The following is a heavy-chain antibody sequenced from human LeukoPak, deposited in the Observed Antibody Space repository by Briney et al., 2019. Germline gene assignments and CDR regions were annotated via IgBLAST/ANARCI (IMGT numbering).Heavy chain of an antibody. CDR2: IYYSGST. J-gene: IGHJ5*02. Sequence: SETLSFTCTVSGGSISSYYWSWIRQPPGKGLEWLGYIYYSGSTNYNPSLKSRVTISVDTSKNQFSLKLSSVTAADTAVYFCARASPELGYCSGGSCYRYNWFDPWGQGTLVTVSS. D-gene: IGHD2-15*01. V-gene: IGHV4-59*01. CDR3: ARASPELGYCSGGSCYRYNWFDP. CDR1: GGSISSYY.